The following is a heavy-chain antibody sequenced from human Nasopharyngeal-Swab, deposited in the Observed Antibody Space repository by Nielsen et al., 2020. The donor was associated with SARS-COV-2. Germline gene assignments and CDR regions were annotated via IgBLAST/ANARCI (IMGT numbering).Heavy chain of an antibody. CDR1: GFTFSSYS. V-gene: IGHV3-21*01. J-gene: IGHJ6*02. CDR3: ARDPLGFLYYYGMDV. Sequence: GESLKISCAASGFTFSSYSMNWVRQAPGKGLEWVSSISSSSSYIYYADSVKGRFTISRDNAKNSLYLQMNSLRAEDTAVYYCARDPLGFLYYYGMDVWGQGTTVTVSS. CDR2: ISSSSSYI. D-gene: IGHD2-15*01.